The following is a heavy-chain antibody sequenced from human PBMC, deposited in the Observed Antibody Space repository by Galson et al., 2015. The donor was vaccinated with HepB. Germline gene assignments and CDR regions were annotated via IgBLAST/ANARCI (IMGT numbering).Heavy chain of an antibody. D-gene: IGHD4-23*01. V-gene: IGHV1-18*04. CDR3: ARDWSPTVVTQGWFDP. CDR2: ISAYNGNT. CDR1: GYTFTSYG. Sequence: SVKVSCKASGYTFTSYGISWVRQAPGQGLEWMGWISAYNGNTNYAQKLQGRVTMTTDTSTSTAYMELRSLRSDDTAVYYCARDWSPTVVTQGWFDPWGQGTLVTVSS. J-gene: IGHJ5*02.